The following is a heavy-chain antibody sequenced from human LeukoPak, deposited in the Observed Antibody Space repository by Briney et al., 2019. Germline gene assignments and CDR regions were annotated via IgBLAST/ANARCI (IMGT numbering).Heavy chain of an antibody. CDR2: INPNSGGT. Sequence: ASVKVSCKASGYTFTGYYMHWVRQAPGRGLEWMGWINPNSGGTNYAQKFQGWVTMTRDTSISTAYMELSRLRSDDTAVYYCARDDSSGEGMDVWGQGTTVTVSS. CDR1: GYTFTGYY. V-gene: IGHV1-2*04. J-gene: IGHJ6*02. CDR3: ARDDSSGEGMDV. D-gene: IGHD3-22*01.